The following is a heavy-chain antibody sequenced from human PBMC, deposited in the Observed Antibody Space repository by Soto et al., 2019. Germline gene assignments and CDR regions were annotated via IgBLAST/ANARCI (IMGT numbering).Heavy chain of an antibody. Sequence: GGSLRLSCAASGFTFSNAWMNWVRQAPGKGLEWVGRIKSKTDGGTTDYASPVKGRFTISRDDSKNTRYLQMKSLKTEDKAVYYCTTDEIGLVASGSYWYQYNAIDVCGQGSTDTVSS. D-gene: IGHD3-10*01. CDR2: IKSKTDGGTT. CDR3: TTDEIGLVASGSYWYQYNAIDV. CDR1: GFTFSNAW. V-gene: IGHV3-15*07. J-gene: IGHJ6*02.